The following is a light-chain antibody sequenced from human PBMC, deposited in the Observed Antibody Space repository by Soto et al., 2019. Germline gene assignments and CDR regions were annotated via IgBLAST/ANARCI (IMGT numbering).Light chain of an antibody. Sequence: EIVLTQSPGTLSLSPGERATLSCRASQSVSSSYLAWYQQKPGQAPRLLIYGASSRATGIPDRFSGSGSGTDFTLTISRLEPEDFAVYYCQQYGSSWVTFGQGTKLEIK. V-gene: IGKV3-20*01. J-gene: IGKJ2*01. CDR3: QQYGSSWVT. CDR1: QSVSSSY. CDR2: GAS.